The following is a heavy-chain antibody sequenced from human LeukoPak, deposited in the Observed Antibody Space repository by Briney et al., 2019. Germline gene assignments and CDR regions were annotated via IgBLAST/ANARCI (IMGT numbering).Heavy chain of an antibody. J-gene: IGHJ4*02. Sequence: SQTLSLTCATSGDSVTSNCITWNWIRQSPSRGLEWLGRTYYRSKWFNDYAVSVKSRITINPDTSKNQFSLQMNSVTPEDAAVYYCARCVFPESWFIYWGRGTQVTVSS. CDR2: TYYRSKWFN. D-gene: IGHD3-10*02. V-gene: IGHV6-1*01. CDR3: ARCVFPESWFIY. CDR1: GDSVTSNCIT.